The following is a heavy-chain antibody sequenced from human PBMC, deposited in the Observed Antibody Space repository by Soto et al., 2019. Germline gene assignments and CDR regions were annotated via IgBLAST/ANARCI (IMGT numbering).Heavy chain of an antibody. V-gene: IGHV3-15*01. CDR2: IKSTTEGGTI. J-gene: IGHJ4*02. CDR3: TTVSPALEY. CDR1: GFTFSNAW. Sequence: EVQLVESGGGLVKPGGSLRLSCAASGFTFSNAWMSWVRQVPGKGLEWVGRIKSTTEGGTIEYAAPVQDRFTISRDDSKDTLYLQMNSLKTEDTALYYFTTVSPALEYWGQGAQVTVSS.